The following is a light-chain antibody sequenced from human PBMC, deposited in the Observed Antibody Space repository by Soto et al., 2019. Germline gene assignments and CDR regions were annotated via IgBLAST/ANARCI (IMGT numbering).Light chain of an antibody. CDR3: HQDGSAPYT. CDR2: GAY. CDR1: QSVSSSY. Sequence: EIVLTQPPGTLSLSPGERATLSCRASQSVSSSYVAWYQQKPGQAPRLLIDGAYSRATGIPDRFSGSGSGADFTLIISRLEPEDLGVDYCHQDGSAPYTFGLGTKLEIK. V-gene: IGKV3-20*01. J-gene: IGKJ2*01.